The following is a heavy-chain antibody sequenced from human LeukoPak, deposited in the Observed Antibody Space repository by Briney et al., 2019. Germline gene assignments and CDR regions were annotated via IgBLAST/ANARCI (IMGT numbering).Heavy chain of an antibody. CDR1: GFTFSRYW. V-gene: IGHV3-7*01. J-gene: IGHJ4*01. CDR3: AREGLLELPYSTSDY. D-gene: IGHD1-7*01. Sequence: GGSLRLSCAVSGFTFSRYWMTWVRQAPGKGLEWVADIKQDGRDNYYGDAVRGRFTISRDNAINSLYLQMDSLRAADTAGYYCAREGLLELPYSTSDYWGQGTLVTVSS. CDR2: IKQDGRDN.